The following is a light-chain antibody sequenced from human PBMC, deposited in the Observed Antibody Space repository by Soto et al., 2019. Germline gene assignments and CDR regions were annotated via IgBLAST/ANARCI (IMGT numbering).Light chain of an antibody. Sequence: QPASVSGSPGQSITISCTGTSSDVGGYNYVSWYQQHPGKAPKLMIYDVNNRPSGVSNRFSGSKSGNTASLTISGLQAEDEADYYCSSYTRSSTVIFGGGTKLTVL. CDR1: SSDVGGYNY. V-gene: IGLV2-14*01. J-gene: IGLJ2*01. CDR2: DVN. CDR3: SSYTRSSTVI.